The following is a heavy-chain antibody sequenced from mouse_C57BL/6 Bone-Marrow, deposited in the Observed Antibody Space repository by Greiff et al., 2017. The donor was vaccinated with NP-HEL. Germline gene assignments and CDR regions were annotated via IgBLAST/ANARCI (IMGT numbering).Heavy chain of an antibody. Sequence: QVQLKQPGAELVMPGASVKLSCKASGYTFISYWMHWVKQRPGQGLEWIGEIDPSDSYTNYNQKFKGKSTLTVDKSSSTAYMQLSSLTSEDSAVYYCARGDWYFDVWGTGTTVTVSS. CDR3: ARGDWYFDV. J-gene: IGHJ1*03. V-gene: IGHV1-69*01. CDR1: GYTFISYW. CDR2: IDPSDSYT.